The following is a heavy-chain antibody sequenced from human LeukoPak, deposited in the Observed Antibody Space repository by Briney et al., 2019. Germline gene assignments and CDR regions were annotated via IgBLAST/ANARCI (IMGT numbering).Heavy chain of an antibody. D-gene: IGHD3-22*01. Sequence: GGSLRLSCAASGFTVSSNYMSRVRQAPGKGLEWVSVIYSGGSTYYADSVKGRFTISRDNSKNTLYLQMNSLRAEDTAVYYCARIRGYDSSGYYSGWFDPWGQGTLVTVSS. CDR3: ARIRGYDSSGYYSGWFDP. CDR2: IYSGGST. J-gene: IGHJ5*02. V-gene: IGHV3-66*02. CDR1: GFTVSSNY.